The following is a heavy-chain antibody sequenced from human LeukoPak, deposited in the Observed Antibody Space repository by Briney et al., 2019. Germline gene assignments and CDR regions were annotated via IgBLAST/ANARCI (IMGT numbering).Heavy chain of an antibody. CDR1: GGSFSGYY. CDR2: INHSGST. V-gene: IGHV4-34*01. CDR3: ARGLRTVTRDFDY. J-gene: IGHJ4*02. Sequence: SETLSLTCAVYGGSFSGYYWSWIRRPQWRGWRWIGEINHSGSTNYNPSLKSRVTISVDTSKNQFSLKLSSVTAADTAVYYCARGLRTVTRDFDYWGQGTLVTVSS. D-gene: IGHD4-17*01.